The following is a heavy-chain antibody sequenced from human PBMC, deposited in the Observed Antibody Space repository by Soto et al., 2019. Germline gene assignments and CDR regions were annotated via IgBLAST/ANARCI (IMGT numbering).Heavy chain of an antibody. V-gene: IGHV4-59*01. Sequence: SSETLSLTCTVSGGSISSYYWSWIRQPPGKGLEWIGYIYYSGSTNYNPSLKSRVTISVDTSKNQFSLKLSSVTAADTAVYYCARDYYDSSGYFGMDVWGQGTPVTVSS. CDR3: ARDYYDSSGYFGMDV. CDR2: IYYSGST. CDR1: GGSISSYY. D-gene: IGHD3-22*01. J-gene: IGHJ6*02.